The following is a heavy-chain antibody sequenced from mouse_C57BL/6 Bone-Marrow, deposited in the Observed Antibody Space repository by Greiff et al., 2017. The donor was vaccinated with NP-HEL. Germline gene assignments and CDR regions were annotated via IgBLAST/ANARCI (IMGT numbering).Heavy chain of an antibody. Sequence: EVQGVESGGGLVQPGGSLKLSCAASGFTFSDYYMYWVRQTPEKRLEWVAYISNGGGSTYYPDTVKGRFTISRDNAKNTLYLQMSRLKSEDTAMYYCARRMVTGWSAWFAYWGQGTLVTVSA. J-gene: IGHJ3*01. CDR3: ARRMVTGWSAWFAY. D-gene: IGHD2-2*01. CDR1: GFTFSDYY. CDR2: ISNGGGST. V-gene: IGHV5-12*01.